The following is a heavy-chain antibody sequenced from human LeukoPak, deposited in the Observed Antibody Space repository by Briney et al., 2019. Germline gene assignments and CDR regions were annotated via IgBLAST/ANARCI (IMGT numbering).Heavy chain of an antibody. V-gene: IGHV1-2*02. CDR2: INPNSGGT. J-gene: IGHJ4*02. CDR1: GFTFSSYA. D-gene: IGHD3-10*01. CDR3: ARAYGSGSSYHPDY. Sequence: GGSLRLSCAASGFTFSSYAISWVRQAPGQGLEWMGWINPNSGGTNSSQKFQDRVTSTRDTSISTAYMELGSLRSDDTAIYYCARAYGSGSSYHPDYWGQGTLVTVSS.